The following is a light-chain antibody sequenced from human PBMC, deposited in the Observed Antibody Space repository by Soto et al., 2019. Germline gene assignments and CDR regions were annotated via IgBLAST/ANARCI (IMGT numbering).Light chain of an antibody. CDR3: RSFNSSRTPHV. CDR2: EVS. CDR1: SSDVGGYNY. Sequence: QSALTQPASVSGSPGQSITISCTGTSSDVGGYNYVSWYQQHPGKAPKLMIYEVSNRPSGVSNRFSGTKSGNTATLTIAGLPADDEAEHYSRSFNSSRTPHVFGTGTKLTVL. V-gene: IGLV2-14*01. J-gene: IGLJ1*01.